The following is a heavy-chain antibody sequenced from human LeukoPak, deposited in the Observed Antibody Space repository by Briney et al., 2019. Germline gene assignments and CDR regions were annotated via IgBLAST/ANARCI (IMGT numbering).Heavy chain of an antibody. V-gene: IGHV1-2*02. Sequence: GASVKVSCKASGYTSTGYYMHWVRQAPGQGLEWMGWINPNSGGTNYAQKFQGRVTMTRDTSISTAYMELSRLRSDDTAVYYCARINYDSSGAKYYFDYWGQGTLVTVSS. CDR3: ARINYDSSGAKYYFDY. D-gene: IGHD3-22*01. CDR1: GYTSTGYY. CDR2: INPNSGGT. J-gene: IGHJ4*02.